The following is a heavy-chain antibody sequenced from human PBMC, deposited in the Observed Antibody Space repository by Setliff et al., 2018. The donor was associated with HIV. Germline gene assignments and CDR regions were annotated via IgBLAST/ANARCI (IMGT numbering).Heavy chain of an antibody. V-gene: IGHV1-69*13. J-gene: IGHJ3*02. CDR2: IIPIFATP. Sequence: SVKVSCKASGETFSSYAIHWVRQAPGQGLEWMGVIIPIFATPNYAQTFQGILTITADHSTTTAYMKLSGLTSKDTAVYFCAHMATQWDGFDIWGQGTMVTVSS. CDR3: AHMATQWDGFDI. CDR1: GETFSSYA. D-gene: IGHD2-8*01.